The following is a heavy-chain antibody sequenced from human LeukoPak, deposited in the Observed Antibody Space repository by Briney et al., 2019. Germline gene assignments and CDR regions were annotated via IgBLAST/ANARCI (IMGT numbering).Heavy chain of an antibody. CDR3: VKLYGYSYGYIDY. CDR2: ISGSGGST. Sequence: GGSLRLSCAASGFTFSSYAMSWVRQAPGKGLEWVSAISGSGGSTYYADSVKGRFTISRDNSKNTLYLQMNSLRAEDTAVYYCVKLYGYSYGYIDYWGQGTLVTVSS. J-gene: IGHJ4*02. V-gene: IGHV3-23*01. CDR1: GFTFSSYA. D-gene: IGHD5-18*01.